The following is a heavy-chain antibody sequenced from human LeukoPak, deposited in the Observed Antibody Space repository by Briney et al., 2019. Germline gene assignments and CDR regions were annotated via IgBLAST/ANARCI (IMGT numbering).Heavy chain of an antibody. CDR2: INSDGSRA. V-gene: IGHV3-74*01. CDR3: ARGYYSNWFDS. D-gene: IGHD3-22*01. J-gene: IGHJ5*01. CDR1: GFTFSSYW. Sequence: GRSLRLSCAASGFTFSSYWMHWVRQAPGKGLVWVSGINSDGSRATYADSVKGRFTISRENAKNTLYMQMNSLRAEDTAVYYCARGYYSNWFDSWGQGTLVTVSS.